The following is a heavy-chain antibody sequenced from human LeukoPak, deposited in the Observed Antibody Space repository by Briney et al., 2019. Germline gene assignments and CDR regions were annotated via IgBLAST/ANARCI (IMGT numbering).Heavy chain of an antibody. Sequence: SETLSLTCAVYGGSFSGYYWSWIRQPPGKGLEWIGYIYYSGSTNYNPSLKSRVTISVDTSKNQFSLKLSSVTAADTAVYYCARVRSGWYEAFDIWGQGTMVTVSS. CDR3: ARVRSGWYEAFDI. CDR2: IYYSGST. CDR1: GGSFSGYY. V-gene: IGHV4-59*01. J-gene: IGHJ3*02. D-gene: IGHD6-19*01.